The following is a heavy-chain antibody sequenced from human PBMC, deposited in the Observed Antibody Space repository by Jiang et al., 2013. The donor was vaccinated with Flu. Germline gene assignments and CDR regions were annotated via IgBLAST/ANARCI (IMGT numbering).Heavy chain of an antibody. CDR3: ARVGAVAGRAFDI. CDR2: INSDGSSI. CDR1: GLTFSSYW. V-gene: IGHV3-74*01. J-gene: IGHJ3*02. Sequence: RLSCAASGLTFSSYWMHWVRQAPGKGLVWVSRINSDGSSISYADSVKGRFTISRDNAKNTLYVQMNSLRVEDTAVYYCARVGAVAGRAFDIWGQGTMVTVSS. D-gene: IGHD6-19*01.